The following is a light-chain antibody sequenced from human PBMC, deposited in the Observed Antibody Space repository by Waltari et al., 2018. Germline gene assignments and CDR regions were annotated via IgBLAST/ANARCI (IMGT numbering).Light chain of an antibody. CDR2: GAS. Sequence: REVTHSTATLSLSQGERATLSCRASQNVTTDLAWFQQKPGQTPRLLIYGASTRATDIPARFSGSGSGTDFTLTINSLRSEDFAIYYCQHHTKWLWTFGQGTRVEI. J-gene: IGKJ1*01. V-gene: IGKV3-15*01. CDR1: QNVTTD. CDR3: QHHTKWLWT.